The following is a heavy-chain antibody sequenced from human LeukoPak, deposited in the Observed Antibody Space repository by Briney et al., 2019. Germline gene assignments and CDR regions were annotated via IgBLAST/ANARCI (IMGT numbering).Heavy chain of an antibody. CDR1: GFTFSSYA. J-gene: IGHJ4*02. V-gene: IGHV3-23*01. CDR3: AKDLTTYYYDSSGYYSDLFDY. CDR2: ISGSGGST. Sequence: GGSLRLSCAASGFTFSSYAMSWVRQAPGKGLEWVSAISGSGGSTYYADSVKGRFTISRDNSKNTLYLQMNSLRAEDTAVYYCAKDLTTYYYDSSGYYSDLFDYWGQGTLVTVSS. D-gene: IGHD3-22*01.